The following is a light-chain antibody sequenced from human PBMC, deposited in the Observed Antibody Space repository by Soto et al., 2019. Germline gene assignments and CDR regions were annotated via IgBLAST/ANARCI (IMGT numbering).Light chain of an antibody. CDR3: SSYTRSSTSYI. V-gene: IGLV2-14*01. Sequence: QSVLTQPASLSGSRGQTITIPRAGTRSDVGGYHYVAWYQQPPGKATKLMIYEVSNRPARVSNRYSASKSGNTASLTISGLQAEDEADYYCSSYTRSSTSYIVRTGPKVTV. J-gene: IGLJ1*01. CDR2: EVS. CDR1: RSDVGGYHY.